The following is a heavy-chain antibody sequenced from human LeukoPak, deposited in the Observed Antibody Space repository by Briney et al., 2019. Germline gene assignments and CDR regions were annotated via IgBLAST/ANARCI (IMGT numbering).Heavy chain of an antibody. CDR1: GFTFSSYG. J-gene: IGHJ4*02. D-gene: IGHD2-2*01. CDR3: AKDALGIVVVPAASIDY. Sequence: GGSLRLSCAASGFTFSSYGMHWLRQAPGKGLELVAFIRYDGSNKYYADSVKGRFTISRDSSKNTLYLQMNSLRAEDRAVYYCAKDALGIVVVPAASIDYWGQGTLVTVSS. CDR2: IRYDGSNK. V-gene: IGHV3-30*02.